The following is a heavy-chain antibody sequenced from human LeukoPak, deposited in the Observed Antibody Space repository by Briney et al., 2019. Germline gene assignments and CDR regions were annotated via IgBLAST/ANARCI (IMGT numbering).Heavy chain of an antibody. Sequence: GGSLRLSCAASGFTVSSNYMSWVRQAPGKGLEWVSIIYSSRGTNYADSVKGRFTISRDNSKNTLYLQINSLRAEDTAVYFCAEDRLGGPYFFHYWGQGTLVTVSS. CDR2: IYSSRGT. J-gene: IGHJ4*02. CDR3: AEDRLGGPYFFHY. CDR1: GFTVSSNY. D-gene: IGHD3-16*01. V-gene: IGHV3-66*01.